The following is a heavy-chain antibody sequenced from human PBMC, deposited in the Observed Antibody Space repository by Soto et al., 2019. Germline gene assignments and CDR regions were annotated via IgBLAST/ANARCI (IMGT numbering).Heavy chain of an antibody. D-gene: IGHD1-1*01. V-gene: IGHV3-23*01. J-gene: IGHJ4*02. CDR3: AKASSGRTGTTGY. CDR2: IGGSGGST. Sequence: EVQLLESGGGLVQPGGSLRLSCAASGFTFSSYAMSWVRQAPGKGLEWVSAIGGSGGSTYYADSVKGRFTISRDNSKNTLYLQMNSLRAEDTAVYYCAKASSGRTGTTGYWGQGTLVTVSS. CDR1: GFTFSSYA.